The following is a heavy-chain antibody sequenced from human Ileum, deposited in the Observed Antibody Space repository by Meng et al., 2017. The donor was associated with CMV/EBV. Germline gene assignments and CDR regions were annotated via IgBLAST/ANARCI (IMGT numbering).Heavy chain of an antibody. D-gene: IGHD2-2*01. J-gene: IGHJ6*02. CDR3: ARKYCSSSSCKGGHGMDV. CDR1: GYTFTSYD. V-gene: IGHV1-8*01. CDR2: MNPNSGNT. Sequence: ASVKVSCKASGYTFTSYDINRVRQATGQGLEWMGWMNPNSGNTGYAQKFQGRVTMTRNTSISTAYMELSSLRSEDTAVYYCARKYCSSSSCKGGHGMDVWGQGTTVTVSS.